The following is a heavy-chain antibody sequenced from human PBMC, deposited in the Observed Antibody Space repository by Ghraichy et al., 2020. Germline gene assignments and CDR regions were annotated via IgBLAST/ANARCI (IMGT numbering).Heavy chain of an antibody. CDR3: AKERLDSAMDFDY. CDR2: ISGNGIVT. Sequence: GGSPRLSCVTSGFAVSNHAMSWVRQAPGKGLEWVSVISGNGIVTYYADSVKGRFTISRDTSKNALYLQMNSLRAEDTAIYSCAKERLDSAMDFDYWDQGTLVTVSS. D-gene: IGHD5-18*01. J-gene: IGHJ4*02. CDR1: GFAVSNHA. V-gene: IGHV3-23*01.